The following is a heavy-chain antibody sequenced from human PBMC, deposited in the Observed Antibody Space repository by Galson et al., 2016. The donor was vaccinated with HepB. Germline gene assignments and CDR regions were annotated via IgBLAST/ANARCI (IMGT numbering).Heavy chain of an antibody. D-gene: IGHD5-24*01. J-gene: IGHJ4*02. CDR2: IIPLLGTA. Sequence: SVKVSCKASGGTFSGYAISWVRQAPGQGLEWMGGIIPLLGTANYAQKFRDRVSITADLSTDTAYVDLRSLRSDDTAVYYCARDVQFRLDYWGQGTLVTVSS. CDR3: ARDVQFRLDY. CDR1: GGTFSGYA. V-gene: IGHV1-69*10.